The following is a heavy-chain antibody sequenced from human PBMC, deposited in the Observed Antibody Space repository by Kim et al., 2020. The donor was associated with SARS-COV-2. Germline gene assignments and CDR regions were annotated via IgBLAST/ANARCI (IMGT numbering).Heavy chain of an antibody. CDR3: ARYRGSSWARYYYYGMDV. CDR1: GGSISSYY. CDR2: IYYSGST. J-gene: IGHJ6*02. D-gene: IGHD6-13*01. Sequence: SETLSLTCTVSGGSISSYYWSWIRQPPGKGLEWIGYIYYSGSTNYNPSLKSRVTISVDTSKNQFSLKLSSVTAADTAVYYCARYRGSSWARYYYYGMDVWGQGTTVTVSS. V-gene: IGHV4-59*13.